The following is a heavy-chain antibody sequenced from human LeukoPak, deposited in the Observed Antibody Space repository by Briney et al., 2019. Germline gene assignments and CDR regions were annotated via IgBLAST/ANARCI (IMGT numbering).Heavy chain of an antibody. CDR1: GGSIISSNYY. V-gene: IGHV4-61*02. D-gene: IGHD4-17*01. Sequence: SETLSLTCTVSGGSIISSNYYWSWIRQPAGKGLEWIGRIYTSGSTNYNPSLKSRVTMSVDTSKNQFSLKLSSVTAADTAVYYCARETRVGDYGGWGQGTLVTVSS. J-gene: IGHJ4*02. CDR3: ARETRVGDYGG. CDR2: IYTSGST.